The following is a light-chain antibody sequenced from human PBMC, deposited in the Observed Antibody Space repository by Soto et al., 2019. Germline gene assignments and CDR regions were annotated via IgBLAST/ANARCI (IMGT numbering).Light chain of an antibody. CDR2: DAS. CDR1: QSISSW. J-gene: IGKJ2*01. Sequence: DIQMTQSPSTLSASVGDRVTITCRASQSISSWLAWYQQKPGKAPKLLIYDASSLESGVPSRVSGSGSGTEFTLTISSLQPDDFATYYCQQYNSYPYTFGQGTTLEIK. CDR3: QQYNSYPYT. V-gene: IGKV1-5*01.